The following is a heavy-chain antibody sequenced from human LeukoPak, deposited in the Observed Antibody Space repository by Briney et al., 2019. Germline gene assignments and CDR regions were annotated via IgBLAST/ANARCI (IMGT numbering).Heavy chain of an antibody. CDR1: GYTFTSYG. CDR2: ISAYNGNT. CDR3: ARGPGIAVAGSNWY. V-gene: IGHV1-18*01. J-gene: IGHJ4*02. Sequence: EASVTVSFKASGYTFTSYGISWVRQAPGQGLDWMGWISAYNGNTNYAQKLQGRVTMTTDTSTSTAYMELRSLRTDDTAVYYCARGPGIAVAGSNWYWGQGTLVTVSS. D-gene: IGHD6-19*01.